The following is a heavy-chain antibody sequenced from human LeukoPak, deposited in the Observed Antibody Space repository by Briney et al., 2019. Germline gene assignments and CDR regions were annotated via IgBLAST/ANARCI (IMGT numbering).Heavy chain of an antibody. J-gene: IGHJ4*02. D-gene: IGHD1-1*01. CDR1: GVSISSANYY. CDR2: IYTSGST. Sequence: PSETLSLTCTVSGVSISSANYYWSWIRQPAGKGLEWIGRIYTSGSTNYNPSLKSRVTISVDTSKNQFSLKLNSVTAADTAVYYCERDTKNWGQGTLVTVSS. V-gene: IGHV4-61*02. CDR3: ERDTKN.